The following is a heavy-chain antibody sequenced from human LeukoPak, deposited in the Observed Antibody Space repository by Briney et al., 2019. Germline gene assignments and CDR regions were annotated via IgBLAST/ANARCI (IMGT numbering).Heavy chain of an antibody. CDR3: AREGEYYSESGNLVDASDV. V-gene: IGHV1-69*06. D-gene: IGHD3-10*01. CDR1: GGTFTHYV. J-gene: IGHJ3*01. Sequence: ASVKVSCKASGGTFTHYVISWVRQAPGQGLEWMGGIAPISGTPLYSQRFQGRVTISADTSTNTAYMEMSSVTSEDTAVYYCAREGEYYSESGNLVDASDVWGQGTMVIVSA. CDR2: IAPISGTP.